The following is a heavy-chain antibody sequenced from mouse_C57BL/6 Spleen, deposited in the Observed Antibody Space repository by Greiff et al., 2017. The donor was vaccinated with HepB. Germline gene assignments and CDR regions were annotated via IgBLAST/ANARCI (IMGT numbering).Heavy chain of an antibody. J-gene: IGHJ3*01. CDR2: ISGGGGNT. CDR3: ARPYDYDGAY. V-gene: IGHV5-9*01. D-gene: IGHD2-4*01. CDR1: GFTFSSYT. Sequence: EVQRVESGGGLVKPGGSLKLSCAASGFTFSSYTMSWVRQTPEKRLEWVATISGGGGNTYYPDSVKGRFTISRDHAKNTLYLQMSSLRSEDTALYYCARPYDYDGAYWGQGTLVTVSA.